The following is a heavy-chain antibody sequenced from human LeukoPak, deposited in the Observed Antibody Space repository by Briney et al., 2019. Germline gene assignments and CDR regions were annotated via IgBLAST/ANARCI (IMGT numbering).Heavy chain of an antibody. Sequence: ASVKVSCKASGYTFTGHYIHWVRQAPGQGLEWMGWINPNSGGTSCAQKFQGRVTMTRDTSISTAYMELSRLRSDDTAVYYCARQWGYYYDSSGYLYWGQGTLVTVSS. CDR3: ARQWGYYYDSSGYLY. D-gene: IGHD3-22*01. CDR2: INPNSGGT. V-gene: IGHV1-2*02. CDR1: GYTFTGHY. J-gene: IGHJ4*02.